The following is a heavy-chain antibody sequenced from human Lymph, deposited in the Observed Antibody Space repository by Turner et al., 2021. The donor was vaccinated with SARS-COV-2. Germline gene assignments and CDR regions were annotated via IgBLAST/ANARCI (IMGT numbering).Heavy chain of an antibody. Sequence: EVQLLESGGGLVQPGGSLRLSCAASGFTFNNYAMGWVRQAPGKGLEWVSTISGSGGSTYYADSVKGRFIISRDNSKNTLYLQMNSLRAEDTAVYYCANLYPTVSWEFPYGMDVWGQGTTVTVSS. J-gene: IGHJ6*02. D-gene: IGHD3-16*01. V-gene: IGHV3-23*01. CDR2: ISGSGGST. CDR1: GFTFNNYA. CDR3: ANLYPTVSWEFPYGMDV.